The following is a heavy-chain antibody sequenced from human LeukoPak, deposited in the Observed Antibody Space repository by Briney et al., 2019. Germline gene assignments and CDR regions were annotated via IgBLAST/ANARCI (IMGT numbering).Heavy chain of an antibody. Sequence: PGGSLRLSCAASGFTFSSYEMNWVRQAPGKGLEWLSYISTSGSTIYYADSVKGRFTISRDNSKNSLYLQMSSLRAEDTAVYYCAKDGGTHFDHWGQGTLVTVSS. CDR1: GFTFSSYE. CDR3: AKDGGTHFDH. CDR2: ISTSGSTI. J-gene: IGHJ4*02. D-gene: IGHD1-26*01. V-gene: IGHV3-48*03.